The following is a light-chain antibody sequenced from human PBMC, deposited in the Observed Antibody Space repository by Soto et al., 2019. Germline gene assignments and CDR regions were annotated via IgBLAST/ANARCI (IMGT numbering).Light chain of an antibody. J-gene: IGKJ4*01. CDR1: QSVSSY. V-gene: IGKV3-11*01. CDR2: DAS. CDR3: QQRSNWLT. Sequence: EIVLTQSPATLSLSPGERATLSCRASQSVSSYLAWYQQKPGQAPRLLIYDASNRATGIPARFSGSGSGTDFTPTISSLEPEYFAVYYCQQRSNWLTFGGGTKVEIK.